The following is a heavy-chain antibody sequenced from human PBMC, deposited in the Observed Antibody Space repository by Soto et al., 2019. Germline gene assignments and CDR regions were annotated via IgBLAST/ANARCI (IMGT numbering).Heavy chain of an antibody. CDR1: GYTLTELS. J-gene: IGHJ5*02. CDR2: FDPEDGET. D-gene: IGHD2-15*01. V-gene: IGHV1-24*01. CDR3: ATVGLKSGYRYCSGGSCYWFDP. Sequence: ASVKGSCRVSGYTLTELSMHWVRQAPGKGLEWMGGFDPEDGETIYAQKFQGRVTMTEDTSTDTAYMELSSLRSEDTAVYYCATVGLKSGYRYCSGGSCYWFDPWGQGTLVTVSS.